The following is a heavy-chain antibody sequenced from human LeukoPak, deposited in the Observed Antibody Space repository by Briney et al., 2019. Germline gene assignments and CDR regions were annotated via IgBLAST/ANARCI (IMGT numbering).Heavy chain of an antibody. V-gene: IGHV4-34*01. CDR2: INHSGST. CDR3: ARGRLGMVRGVISY. Sequence: PSETLSLTCTVSGGSISSYYWSWIRQPPGKGLEWIGEINHSGSTNYNPSLKSRVTISVDTSKNQFSLKLSSVTAADTAVYYCARGRLGMVRGVISYWGQGTLVTVSS. J-gene: IGHJ4*02. D-gene: IGHD3-10*01. CDR1: GGSISSYY.